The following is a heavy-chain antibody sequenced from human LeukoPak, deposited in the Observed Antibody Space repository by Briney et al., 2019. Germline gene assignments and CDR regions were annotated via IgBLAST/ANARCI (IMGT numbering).Heavy chain of an antibody. Sequence: SETLSLTCTVSGGSISSYYWSWIRQPPGKGLEWIGYIYYSGSTNYDPSLKSRVTISVDTSKNQFSLKLSSVTAADTAVYYCARYVSSGSWYFDLWGRGTLVTVSS. J-gene: IGHJ2*01. D-gene: IGHD6-19*01. CDR2: IYYSGST. CDR1: GGSISSYY. CDR3: ARYVSSGSWYFDL. V-gene: IGHV4-59*01.